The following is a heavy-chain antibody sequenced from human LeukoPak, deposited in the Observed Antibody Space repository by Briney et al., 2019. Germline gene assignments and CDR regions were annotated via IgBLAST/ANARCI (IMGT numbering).Heavy chain of an antibody. D-gene: IGHD4-17*01. J-gene: IGHJ6*03. Sequence: PGGSLRLSCAASGFTFSSYEMNWVRRAPGKGLEWVASINQDGSEKYYVDSVKGRFTISRDNAKNSLYLQMNSLRAEDTAVYYCARGRTTVITQRYYYYYMDVWGKGTTVTVSS. CDR3: ARGRTTVITQRYYYYYMDV. CDR2: INQDGSEK. V-gene: IGHV3-7*01. CDR1: GFTFSSYE.